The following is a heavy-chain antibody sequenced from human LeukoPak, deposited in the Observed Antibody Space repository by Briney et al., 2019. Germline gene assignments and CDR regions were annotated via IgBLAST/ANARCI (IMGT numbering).Heavy chain of an antibody. CDR2: IRTSGTNT. Sequence: GGSLRLSCAASGFTFSSFSMNWVRQAPGKGLEWVSYIRTSGTNTDYTGSVKGRFTISRDNAKNSLYLQMNSLRAEDTAVYYCARGGYYFDYWGQGTLVTVSS. D-gene: IGHD2-15*01. J-gene: IGHJ4*02. V-gene: IGHV3-48*04. CDR3: ARGGYYFDY. CDR1: GFTFSSFS.